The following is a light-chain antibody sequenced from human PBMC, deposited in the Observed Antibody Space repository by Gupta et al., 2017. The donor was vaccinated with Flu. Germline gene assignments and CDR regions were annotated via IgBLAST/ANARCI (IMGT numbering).Light chain of an antibody. J-gene: IGKJ4*01. CDR2: GAS. CDR1: EGISSS. V-gene: IGKV1D-12*01. Sequence: DIQMTQSPSSVSASVGDRVIITCRASEGISSSLGWFQQKPGKAPMLLIYGASTLQSGVPSRFSGGGSGTDFTLTISNLQPEDFATYYCQQVNTFPLTFGGGTKVEIK. CDR3: QQVNTFPLT.